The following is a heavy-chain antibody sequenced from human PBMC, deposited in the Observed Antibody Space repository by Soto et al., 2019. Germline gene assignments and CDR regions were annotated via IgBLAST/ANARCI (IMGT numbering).Heavy chain of an antibody. V-gene: IGHV1-69*12. CDR2: IIPIFGTA. CDR1: VGTFSSYA. Sequence: QVQLVQSGAEVKKPGSSVKVSCKASVGTFSSYAISWVRQAPGQGLEWRGGIIPIFGTANYAQKFQGRVTITADESTSTAYMELSSLRSEDTAVYYCASVDTAISYYYYGMDVWGQGTTVTVSS. CDR3: ASVDTAISYYYYGMDV. D-gene: IGHD5-18*01. J-gene: IGHJ6*02.